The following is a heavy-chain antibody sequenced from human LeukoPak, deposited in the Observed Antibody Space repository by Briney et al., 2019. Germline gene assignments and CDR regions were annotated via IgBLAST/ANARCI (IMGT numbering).Heavy chain of an antibody. V-gene: IGHV4-39*01. CDR2: IYYSGST. Sequence: SETLSLTCSVSGVSISSGSEYWGWIRQPPGKGLEWIGHIYYSGSTYYTPSLESRVTISVDTSKNQFSLELSSVTAADTAVYYCASRPSRVAAAGSFGYWGQGALVTVSS. J-gene: IGHJ4*02. CDR3: ASRPSRVAAAGSFGY. CDR1: GVSISSGSEY. D-gene: IGHD6-13*01.